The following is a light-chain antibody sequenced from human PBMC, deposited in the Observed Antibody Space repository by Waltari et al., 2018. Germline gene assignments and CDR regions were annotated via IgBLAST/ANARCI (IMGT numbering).Light chain of an antibody. CDR3: QAWDINTAV. J-gene: IGLJ2*01. Sequence: SYELTQPPSVSVSPGQTASITCSGDKLGNKYACWYQQKPGQSPVLVIYEDRGRPSGIPERFSGSNSGNTATLTISGTQAMDEADYYCQAWDINTAVFGGGTKLTVL. V-gene: IGLV3-1*01. CDR2: EDR. CDR1: KLGNKY.